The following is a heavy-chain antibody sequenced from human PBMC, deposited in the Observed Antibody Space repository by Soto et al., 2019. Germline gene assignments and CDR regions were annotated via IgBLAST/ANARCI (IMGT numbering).Heavy chain of an antibody. V-gene: IGHV1-46*01. J-gene: IGHJ6*02. Sequence: QVQLVQSGAEVKKPGASVKVSCKASGYTFTSYYMHWVRQAPGQGLEWMGIINPSGGSTSYAQKFQGRVTMTRDTSTSTVYMELSSLRSEDTAVYCCARPPDYSNHHYYGMDVWGQGTTVTVSS. CDR1: GYTFTSYY. D-gene: IGHD4-4*01. CDR2: INPSGGST. CDR3: ARPPDYSNHHYYGMDV.